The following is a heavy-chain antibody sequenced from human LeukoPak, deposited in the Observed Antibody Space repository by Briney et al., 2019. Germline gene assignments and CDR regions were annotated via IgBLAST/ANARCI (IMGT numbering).Heavy chain of an antibody. J-gene: IGHJ4*02. Sequence: ASVKVSCKASGYTFTSYDINWVRQATGQGLEWMGWMNPNSGNTGYAQKFQGRVTMTRNTSISTAYMELSSLRSEDTAVYYCARGKAGIAAAGLWGQGTLVTVSP. CDR2: MNPNSGNT. CDR3: ARGKAGIAAAGL. V-gene: IGHV1-8*01. CDR1: GYTFTSYD. D-gene: IGHD6-13*01.